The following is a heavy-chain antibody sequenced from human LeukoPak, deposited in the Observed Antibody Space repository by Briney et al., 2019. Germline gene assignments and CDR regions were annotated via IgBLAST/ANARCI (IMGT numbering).Heavy chain of an antibody. Sequence: GGSLRLSCAASGFTFSSYDMHWVRQAPGKGLEWVAVISYDGSNKYYPDSVKGRFTISRDNSKNTLYLQMNSLRAEDTAVYYCARVTTTGNFDYWGQGTLVTVSS. D-gene: IGHD4-17*01. CDR2: ISYDGSNK. CDR1: GFTFSSYD. CDR3: ARVTTTGNFDY. V-gene: IGHV3-30*01. J-gene: IGHJ4*02.